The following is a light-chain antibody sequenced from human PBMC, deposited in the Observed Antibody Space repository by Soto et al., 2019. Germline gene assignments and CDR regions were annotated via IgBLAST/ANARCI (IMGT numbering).Light chain of an antibody. CDR3: QQYGSSPWT. J-gene: IGKJ1*01. CDR2: GAS. V-gene: IGKV3-20*01. Sequence: DIVMTQFPGTLSLSPGERATLSCRASRSLSSSYVAWYQQKPGQAPRLLIYGASTRATGIPDRFSGSASGTDFTLTISRLEPEDFAVFFCQQYGSSPWTFGQGTKVEIK. CDR1: RSLSSSY.